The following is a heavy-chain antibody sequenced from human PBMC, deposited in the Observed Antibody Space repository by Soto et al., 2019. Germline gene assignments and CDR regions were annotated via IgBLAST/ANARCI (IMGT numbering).Heavy chain of an antibody. J-gene: IGHJ4*02. CDR3: ARAPLWFGELFLDY. V-gene: IGHV1-8*02. CDR2: MNPNSGNT. D-gene: IGHD3-10*01. CDR1: GGTFSSYA. Sequence: ASVKVSCKASGGTFSSYAISWVLQATGQGLEWMGWMNPNSGNTGYAQKFQGRVTMTRNTSISTAYMELSSLRSEDTAVYYCARAPLWFGELFLDYWGQGTLVTVSS.